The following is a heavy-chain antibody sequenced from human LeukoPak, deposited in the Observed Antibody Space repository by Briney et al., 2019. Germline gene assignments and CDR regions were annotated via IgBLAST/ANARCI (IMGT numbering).Heavy chain of an antibody. Sequence: GGSLRLSCAASGFTFSSYSMSWVRQAPGKWLEWVSGINWNGGSTGYADSVKGRFTISRDNAKNSLYLQMNSLRAEDTALYYCARIDTYYYDSSGYYSAFDIWGQGTIVTVSS. V-gene: IGHV3-20*04. D-gene: IGHD3-22*01. CDR3: ARIDTYYYDSSGYYSAFDI. CDR1: GFTFSSYS. J-gene: IGHJ3*02. CDR2: INWNGGST.